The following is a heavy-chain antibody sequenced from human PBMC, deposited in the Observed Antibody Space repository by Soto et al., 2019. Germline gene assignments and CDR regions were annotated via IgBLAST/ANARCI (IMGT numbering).Heavy chain of an antibody. CDR1: GCSIRSSSYY. D-gene: IGHD6-13*01. CDR3: ARCGSWYFLNYYGMDV. Sequence: SETLSLTCTVSGCSIRSSSYYWGWIRQPPGKGLEWIGSIYYSGSTYYNPSLKSRVTISVDTSKNQFSLKLSSVTAADTAVYYCARCGSWYFLNYYGMDVLGQGTTVT. J-gene: IGHJ6*02. CDR2: IYYSGST. V-gene: IGHV4-39*01.